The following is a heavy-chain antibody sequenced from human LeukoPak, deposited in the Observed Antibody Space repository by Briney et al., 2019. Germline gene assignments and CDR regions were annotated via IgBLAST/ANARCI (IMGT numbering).Heavy chain of an antibody. CDR2: IYYSGST. D-gene: IGHD2-2*01. CDR1: GGSISSSSYY. CDR3: ARRERDVVVPAATGWFDP. V-gene: IGHV4-39*01. Sequence: SETLSLTCTVSGGSISSSSYYWGWIRQPPGKGLEWIGSIYYSGSTYYNPSLKSRVTISVDTSKNQFSLKLSSVTAADTAVYYCARRERDVVVPAATGWFDPWGQGTLVTVSS. J-gene: IGHJ5*02.